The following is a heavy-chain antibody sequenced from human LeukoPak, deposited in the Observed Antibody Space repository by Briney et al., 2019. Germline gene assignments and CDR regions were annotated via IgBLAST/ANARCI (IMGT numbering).Heavy chain of an antibody. D-gene: IGHD1-26*01. Sequence: PGGSLRLSCAASGFTFSSYAMRWVRQAPGKGLEWVSAISPSSGTFYADSVKGRFTISRDNSKNTLYLQMNSLRAEDTAVYYCAPAPSGSYGMDVWGQGTTVTVSS. V-gene: IGHV3-23*01. CDR2: ISPSSGT. J-gene: IGHJ6*02. CDR3: APAPSGSYGMDV. CDR1: GFTFSSYA.